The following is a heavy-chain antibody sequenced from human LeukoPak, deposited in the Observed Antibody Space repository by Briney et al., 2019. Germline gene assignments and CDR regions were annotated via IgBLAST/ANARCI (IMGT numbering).Heavy chain of an antibody. Sequence: GESLRLSYVASGFTFSNYAMSWVRQAPGKGLEWVSGISGSGGSTYYADSVKGRFTISRDNSKNTLYLQMNSLRAEDTAVYYCAKRVSDRAHCGGDCYLVDYWGQGTLVTVSS. CDR2: ISGSGGST. V-gene: IGHV3-23*01. D-gene: IGHD2-21*02. J-gene: IGHJ4*02. CDR3: AKRVSDRAHCGGDCYLVDY. CDR1: GFTFSNYA.